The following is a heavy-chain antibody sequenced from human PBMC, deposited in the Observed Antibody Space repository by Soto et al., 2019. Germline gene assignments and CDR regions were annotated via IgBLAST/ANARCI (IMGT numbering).Heavy chain of an antibody. CDR2: IYYSGST. CDR3: ARTLIAARAPFDY. CDR1: GGSISSYY. D-gene: IGHD6-6*01. J-gene: IGHJ4*02. Sequence: SENLSLTCTVSGGSISSYYWSWIRQPPGKGLEWIGYIYYSGSTNYNPSLKSRVTISVDTSKNQFSLKLSSVTAADTAVYYCARTLIAARAPFDYWGQGTLVTVSS. V-gene: IGHV4-59*01.